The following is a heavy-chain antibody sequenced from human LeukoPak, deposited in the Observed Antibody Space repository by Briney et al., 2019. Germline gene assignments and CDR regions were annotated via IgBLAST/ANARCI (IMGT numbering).Heavy chain of an antibody. CDR2: IGTSGSIT. CDR1: GVTFSDYY. Sequence: GGSLRLSCAASGVTFSDYYMSWIRQAPGKGLQWVSYIGTSGSITYYADSVKGRFTISRDNAKNSLYLQMNSLRVEDTAVYYCARILEGYHYYMDVWGKGTTVTVSS. V-gene: IGHV3-11*04. J-gene: IGHJ6*03. CDR3: ARILEGYHYYMDV.